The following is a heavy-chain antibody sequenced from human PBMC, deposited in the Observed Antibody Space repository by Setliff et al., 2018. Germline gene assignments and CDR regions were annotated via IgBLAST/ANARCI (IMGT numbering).Heavy chain of an antibody. CDR3: ARGRHPPWSGYPYYYMDV. D-gene: IGHD3-3*01. J-gene: IGHJ6*03. CDR1: GYTFTSYD. CDR2: IIPIFGTA. V-gene: IGHV1-69*06. Sequence: SVKVSCKASGYTFTSYDINWVRQATGQGLEWMGGIIPIFGTANYAQKFQGRVTITADKSTSTAYMELSSLRSEDTAVYYCARGRHPPWSGYPYYYMDVWGKGTTVTVSS.